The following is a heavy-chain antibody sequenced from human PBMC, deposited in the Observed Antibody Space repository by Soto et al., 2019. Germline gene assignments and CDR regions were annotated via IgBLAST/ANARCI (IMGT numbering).Heavy chain of an antibody. CDR2: IYYSGST. CDR3: ARVDYGSGLDY. D-gene: IGHD3-10*01. J-gene: IGHJ4*02. Sequence: LSLTCTVSGGSISSYYWSWIRQPPGKGLEWIGYIYYSGSTNYNPSLKSRVTISVDTSKNQFSLKLSSVTAADTAVYYCARVDYGSGLDYWGQGTLVTVSS. CDR1: GGSISSYY. V-gene: IGHV4-59*01.